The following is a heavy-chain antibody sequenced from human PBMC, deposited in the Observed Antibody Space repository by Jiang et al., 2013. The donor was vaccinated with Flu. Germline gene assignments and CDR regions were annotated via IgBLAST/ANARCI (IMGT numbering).Heavy chain of an antibody. J-gene: IGHJ3*02. CDR2: ISWNSGSI. CDR1: GFTFDDYA. CDR3: AKDSSSGLWSAFDI. Sequence: QLLESGGGLVQPGRSLRLSCAASGFTFDDYAMHWVRQAPGKGLEWVSGISWNSGSIGYADSVKGRFTISRDNAKNSLYLQMNSLRAEDTALYYCAKDSSSGLWSAFDIWGQGTMVTVSS. D-gene: IGHD6-19*01. V-gene: IGHV3-9*01.